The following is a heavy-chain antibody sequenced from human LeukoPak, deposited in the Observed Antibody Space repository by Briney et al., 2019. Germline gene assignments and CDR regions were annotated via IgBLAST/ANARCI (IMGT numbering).Heavy chain of an antibody. J-gene: IGHJ5*02. Sequence: ASVKVSCKASGDTITNHYVHWVRQAPGQGLECMGVINPSGDRATYAQKFQGRITMTRDTSTSTVYIQLSSLRSDDTAVYYCARDQSAYERVWWFDPWGQGTLVTVSS. CDR1: GDTITNHY. V-gene: IGHV1-46*01. D-gene: IGHD3-16*01. CDR3: ARDQSAYERVWWFDP. CDR2: INPSGDRA.